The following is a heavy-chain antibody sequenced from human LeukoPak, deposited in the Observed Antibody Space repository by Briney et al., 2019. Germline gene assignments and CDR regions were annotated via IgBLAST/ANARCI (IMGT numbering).Heavy chain of an antibody. CDR3: ARVYYYDSSGWDAFDI. J-gene: IGHJ3*02. V-gene: IGHV1-46*01. CDR2: INPSGGST. D-gene: IGHD3-22*01. Sequence: GASVKVSCKASGYTFTSYYMHWVRQAPGQGLEWMGIINPSGGSTSYAQEFQGRVTMTRDTSTSTVYMELSSLRSEDTAVYYCARVYYYDSSGWDAFDIWGQGTMVTISS. CDR1: GYTFTSYY.